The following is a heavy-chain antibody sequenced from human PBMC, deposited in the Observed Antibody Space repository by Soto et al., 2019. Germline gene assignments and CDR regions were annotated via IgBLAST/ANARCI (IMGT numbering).Heavy chain of an antibody. V-gene: IGHV2-70*04. J-gene: IGHJ3*02. CDR1: GFSLSTSGMR. CDR3: APYDLNYYETICYHTFDN. Sequence: SGPTLVSPTQTLTLTCTFSGFSLSTSGMRVSWIRQPPGKALEWLARIDWDYDKFYSTSLKTRLTISKDTSKNQVVLTMTNMDPVDGDTCYCAPYDLNYYETICYHTFDNCGECIMVTVS. CDR2: IDWDYDK. D-gene: IGHD3-22*01.